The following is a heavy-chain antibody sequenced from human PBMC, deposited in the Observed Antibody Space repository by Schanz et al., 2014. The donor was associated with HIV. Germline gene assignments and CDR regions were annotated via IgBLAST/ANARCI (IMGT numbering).Heavy chain of an antibody. J-gene: IGHJ1*01. D-gene: IGHD2-8*02. CDR2: MNPKSGNT. Sequence: QVQLVQSGAEVKKPGASVKVSCKASGYTFTSYYVHWVRQAPGQGLEWMGWMNPKSGNTGYAHKFQGRVTMTRNTSINTAYMELTSLRSEDTAVYYCSGGSYPAHLHHWGQGTLVTVSS. CDR3: SGGSYPAHLHH. V-gene: IGHV1-8*02. CDR1: GYTFTSYY.